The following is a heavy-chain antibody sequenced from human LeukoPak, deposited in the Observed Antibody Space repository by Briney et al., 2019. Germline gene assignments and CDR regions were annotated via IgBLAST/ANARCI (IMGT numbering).Heavy chain of an antibody. D-gene: IGHD3-16*02. CDR1: GYTFTSHY. CDR2: INPSGSST. V-gene: IGHV1-46*01. Sequence: GASVKVSCKASGYTFTSHYMHWVRQASGQGLEWMGLINPSGSSTLYAQKFQGRVTMTRDVSTTTDYMELSSLRSEDTAVYYCARDNSVGDIAWWFDPWGQGTLVTVSS. CDR3: ARDNSVGDIAWWFDP. J-gene: IGHJ5*02.